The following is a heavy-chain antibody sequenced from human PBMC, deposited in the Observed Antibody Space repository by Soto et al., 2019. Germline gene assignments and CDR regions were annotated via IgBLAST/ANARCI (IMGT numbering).Heavy chain of an antibody. CDR2: INPNSGGT. D-gene: IGHD5-12*01. CDR3: ARGQDSGYDSTNWFDP. Sequence: ASVTVSCTSSVYTFTSYGIICVRQAPGQGLEWMGWINPNSGGTNYAQKFQGWVTMTRDTSISTAYMELSRLRSDDTAVYYCARGQDSGYDSTNWFDPWGQGTLVTVSS. V-gene: IGHV1-2*04. CDR1: VYTFTSYG. J-gene: IGHJ5*02.